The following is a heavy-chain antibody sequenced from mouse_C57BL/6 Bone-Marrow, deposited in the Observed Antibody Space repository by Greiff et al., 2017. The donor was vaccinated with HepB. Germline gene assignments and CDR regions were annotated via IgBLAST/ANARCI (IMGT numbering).Heavy chain of an antibody. V-gene: IGHV1-64*01. CDR3: ARSGYYGSSYDY. D-gene: IGHD1-1*01. Sequence: VKLMESGAELVKPGASVKLSCKASGYTFTSYWMHWVKQRPGQGLEWIGMIHPNSGSTNYNEKFKSKATLTVDKSSSTAYMQLSSLTSEDSAVYYCARSGYYGSSYDYWGQGTTLTVSS. CDR2: IHPNSGST. CDR1: GYTFTSYW. J-gene: IGHJ2*01.